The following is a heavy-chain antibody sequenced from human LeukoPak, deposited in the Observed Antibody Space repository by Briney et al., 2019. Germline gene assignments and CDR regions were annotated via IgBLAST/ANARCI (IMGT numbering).Heavy chain of an antibody. D-gene: IGHD6-19*01. V-gene: IGHV4-38-2*02. CDR3: ARIRQWLVPFDY. J-gene: IGHJ4*02. Sequence: PSETLSLTCTVSGYSISSGYYWSWIRQPPGKGLEWIGEINHSGSTNYNPSLKSRVTISVDTSKNQFSLKLSSVTAADTAVYYCARIRQWLVPFDYWGQGTLVTVSS. CDR2: INHSGST. CDR1: GYSISSGYY.